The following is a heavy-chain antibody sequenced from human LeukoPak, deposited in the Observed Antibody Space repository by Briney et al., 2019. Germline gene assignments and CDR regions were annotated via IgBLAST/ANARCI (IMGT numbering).Heavy chain of an antibody. CDR1: GGSISNFY. Sequence: PSETLTLPCTVSGGSISNFYWSWIRQPTGKGLEWIGYIYYSGTTNYNPSLNCRVTMSVATSKDQFSLKLSSVTAADTAVYYCAREDPQTTVPEGMDVWGQGTTVTVSS. CDR2: IYYSGTT. V-gene: IGHV4-59*01. CDR3: AREDPQTTVPEGMDV. J-gene: IGHJ6*02. D-gene: IGHD4-17*01.